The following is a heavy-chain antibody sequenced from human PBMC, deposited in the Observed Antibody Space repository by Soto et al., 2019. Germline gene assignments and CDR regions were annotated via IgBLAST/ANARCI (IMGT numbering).Heavy chain of an antibody. D-gene: IGHD1-26*01. CDR2: IWYDGSNK. Sequence: QVQLVESGGGVVQPGRFLRLSCAASGFTFSSYGMHWVRQAPGKGLEWVAVIWYDGSNKYYADSVKGRFTISRDNSKNTLYLQMNSLRAEDTAVYYCARDGIVGATLPDEYFQHWGQGTLVTVSS. CDR3: ARDGIVGATLPDEYFQH. J-gene: IGHJ1*01. V-gene: IGHV3-33*01. CDR1: GFTFSSYG.